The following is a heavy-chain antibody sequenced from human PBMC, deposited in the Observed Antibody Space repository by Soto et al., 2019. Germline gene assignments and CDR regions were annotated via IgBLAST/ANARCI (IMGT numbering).Heavy chain of an antibody. CDR3: ARTSDYYYYMDV. Sequence: SETLSLTCTVSGGSISSYYWSWIRQPPGKGLEWIGYIYYSGSTNYNPSLKSRVTISVDTSKNQFSLKLSSVTAADTAVYYCARTSDYYYYMDVWGKGTTVTVSS. CDR1: GGSISSYY. J-gene: IGHJ6*03. CDR2: IYYSGST. V-gene: IGHV4-59*01.